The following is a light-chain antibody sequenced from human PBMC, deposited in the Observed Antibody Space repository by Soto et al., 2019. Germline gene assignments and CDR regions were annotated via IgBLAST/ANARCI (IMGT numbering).Light chain of an antibody. CDR3: QQYDRSPLT. J-gene: IGKJ4*01. CDR1: QSVSSSF. V-gene: IGKV3-20*01. CDR2: GAS. Sequence: EIVLTQSPGTLSLSPGERATLSCRASQSVSSSFLAWHQQKPGQAPRLLIYGASSRATSITDRFSGSGSGTDLTLTISRLEPEDVAVYYYQQYDRSPLTFGAGTKVEIK.